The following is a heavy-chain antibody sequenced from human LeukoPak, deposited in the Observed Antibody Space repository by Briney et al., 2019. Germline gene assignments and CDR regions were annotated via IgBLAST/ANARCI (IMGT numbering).Heavy chain of an antibody. V-gene: IGHV3-7*01. J-gene: IGHJ5*02. CDR1: GFVFSNSW. CDR3: ARDPFWDRWFVP. CDR2: IKPDRSEK. D-gene: IGHD1-26*01. Sequence: GGSLRLSCVASGFVFSNSWMSWVRQAPGKGPEWVAHIKPDRSEKYYVDSVKGRFTISRDNAKNSLYLQMNSLRLEDTAMYYCARDPFWDRWFVPWPEGPLVTVSS.